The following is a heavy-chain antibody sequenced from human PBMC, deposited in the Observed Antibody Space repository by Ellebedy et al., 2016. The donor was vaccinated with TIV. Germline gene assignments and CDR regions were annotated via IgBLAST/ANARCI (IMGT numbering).Heavy chain of an antibody. CDR3: ATSSLDY. V-gene: IGHV3-30*03. CDR1: GFTFSSYG. Sequence: GESLKISCAASGFTFSSYGMHWVRQAPGKGLEWVAVVSYNASTNNYADSVKGRFSISRDNDRNTLYLQLNSLRLEDTAVYYCATSSLDYWGQGALVTVSP. CDR2: VSYNASTN. J-gene: IGHJ4*02.